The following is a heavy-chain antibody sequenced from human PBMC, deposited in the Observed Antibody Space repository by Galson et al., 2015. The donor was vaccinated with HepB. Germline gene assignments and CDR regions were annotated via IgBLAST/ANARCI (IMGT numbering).Heavy chain of an antibody. CDR3: AKDIGCSSTSCFISGIDY. J-gene: IGHJ4*02. D-gene: IGHD2-2*01. V-gene: IGHV3-30*18. CDR2: ISYDGSNK. Sequence: SLRLSCAASGFTFSSYGMHWVRQAPGKGLEWVAVISYDGSNKYYAYSVKGRFTISRDNSKNTLYLQMNSLRAEDTAVYYCAKDIGCSSTSCFISGIDYWGQGTLVTVSS. CDR1: GFTFSSYG.